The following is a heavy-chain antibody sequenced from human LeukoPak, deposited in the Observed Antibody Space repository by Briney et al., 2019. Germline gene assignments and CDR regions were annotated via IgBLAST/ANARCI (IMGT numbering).Heavy chain of an antibody. V-gene: IGHV4-4*02. Sequence: PSGTLSLTCAVSGGSISSRNWWSWVRQPPGKGLEWIGSIYYSGSTYYNPSLKSRVTISVDTSKNQFSLKLSSVTAADTAVYYCARHATMYDYWGQGTLVTVSS. CDR3: ARHATMYDY. D-gene: IGHD3-10*02. CDR2: IYYSGST. J-gene: IGHJ4*02. CDR1: GGSISSRNW.